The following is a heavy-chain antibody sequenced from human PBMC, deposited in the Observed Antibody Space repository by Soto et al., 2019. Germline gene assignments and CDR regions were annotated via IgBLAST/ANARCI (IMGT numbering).Heavy chain of an antibody. Sequence: ASVKVSCKASGYTFTSYAMHWVRQAPGQRLEWMGWINAGNGNTKYSQKFQGRVTITRDTSASTAYMELSSLRSEDTAVYYCARGDVGGSASYFDYWGQGTLVTVSA. CDR3: ARGDVGGSASYFDY. CDR2: INAGNGNT. V-gene: IGHV1-3*01. CDR1: GYTFTSYA. D-gene: IGHD3-16*01. J-gene: IGHJ4*02.